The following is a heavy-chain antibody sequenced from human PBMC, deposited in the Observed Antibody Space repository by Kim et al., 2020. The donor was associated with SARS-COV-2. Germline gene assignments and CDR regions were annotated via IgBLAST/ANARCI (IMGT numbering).Heavy chain of an antibody. CDR1: GDTFSSDA. Sequence: SVKVSCKASGDTFSSDALSWVRQAPGQGLEWMGGIIPMLGTADYAQGFKGRLTINADESTPTAYWGLSSLRSDDTGVFYCARGYSGYDWIDYFHNGLDV. D-gene: IGHD5-12*01. J-gene: IGHJ6*01. CDR3: ARGYSGYDWIDYFHNGLDV. V-gene: IGHV1-69*13. CDR2: IIPMLGTA.